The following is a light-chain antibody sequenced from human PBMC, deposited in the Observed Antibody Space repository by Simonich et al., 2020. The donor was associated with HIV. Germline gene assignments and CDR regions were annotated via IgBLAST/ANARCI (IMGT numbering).Light chain of an antibody. CDR3: QQHYSAPFT. Sequence: DIVMTQSPDSLAVSLGERATINCKSSQSVLYSSNNKNYLAWYQQKPGQPPKLLIYWASTRESGVPDRFSGRGSGTDFTLTISSLQAEDVAVYYCQQHYSAPFTFGGGTKVEIK. V-gene: IGKV4-1*01. J-gene: IGKJ4*01. CDR1: QSVLYSSNNKNY. CDR2: WAS.